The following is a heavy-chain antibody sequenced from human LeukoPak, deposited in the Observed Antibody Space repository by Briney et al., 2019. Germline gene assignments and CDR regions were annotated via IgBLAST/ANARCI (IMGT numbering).Heavy chain of an antibody. D-gene: IGHD1-26*01. J-gene: IGHJ4*02. Sequence: PGGSLRLSCAASGFTFSSYNMNWLRQAPGRGLEWVSSISSSSTYMFYPASVKGRFTISRDNAKNSLYLRMDSLRAEDTAVYYCARYSGTYCDYWGQGTLVTVSS. CDR1: GFTFSSYN. CDR3: ARYSGTYCDY. V-gene: IGHV3-21*01. CDR2: ISSSSTYM.